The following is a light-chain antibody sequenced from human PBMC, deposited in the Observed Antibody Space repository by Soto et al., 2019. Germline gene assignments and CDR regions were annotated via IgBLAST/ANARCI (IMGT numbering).Light chain of an antibody. J-gene: IGLJ1*01. V-gene: IGLV2-14*03. Sequence: QSALTQPASVSGSPGQSIAISCTGTSSDVGAFNYVSWYQQHPGKAPKFMIFDVSSRPSGASDRFSGSKSGNTASLTISGLQTEDEADYYCASYTTSSTYVFGTGTKLTVL. CDR2: DVS. CDR3: ASYTTSSTYV. CDR1: SSDVGAFNY.